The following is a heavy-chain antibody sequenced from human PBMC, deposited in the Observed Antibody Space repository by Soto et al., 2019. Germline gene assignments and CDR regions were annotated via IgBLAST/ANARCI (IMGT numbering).Heavy chain of an antibody. CDR1: GYTFSSYA. Sequence: QVQLVESGGGVVQPGRSLRVSCAASGYTFSSYAMHWVRQAPGKGLEWVAVVSHDGTKKYYGDSVKGRLTISRDNSRNTLYLQMNSLRAEDTAVYYCARQYCSSTSCYYYTGLDVWGQGTTVTVSS. CDR3: ARQYCSSTSCYYYTGLDV. V-gene: IGHV3-30-3*01. D-gene: IGHD2-2*01. CDR2: VSHDGTKK. J-gene: IGHJ6*02.